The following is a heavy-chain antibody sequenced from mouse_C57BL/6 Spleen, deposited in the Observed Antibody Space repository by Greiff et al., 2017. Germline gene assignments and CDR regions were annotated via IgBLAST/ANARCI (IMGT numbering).Heavy chain of an antibody. J-gene: IGHJ4*01. V-gene: IGHV10-1*01. Sequence: EVKLMESGGGLVQPKGSLKLSCAASGFSFNTYAMNWVRQAPGKGLEWVARIRSKSNNYATYYADSVKDRFTISRDDSESMLYLQMNNLKTEDTAMYYCVRHGEGQLRPYAMDYWGQGTSVTVSS. CDR3: VRHGEGQLRPYAMDY. CDR2: IRSKSNNYAT. CDR1: GFSFNTYA. D-gene: IGHD3-2*02.